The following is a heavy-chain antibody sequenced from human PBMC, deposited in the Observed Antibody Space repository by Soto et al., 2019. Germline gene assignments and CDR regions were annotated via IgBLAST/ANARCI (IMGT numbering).Heavy chain of an antibody. J-gene: IGHJ6*02. D-gene: IGHD6-19*01. CDR1: GFTFSSYW. CDR3: ARRGPYSSGWYVTYYYYYGMDV. V-gene: IGHV3-7*03. Sequence: GGSLRLSCAASGFTFSSYWMSWVRQAPGKGLEWVANIKQDGSEKYYVDSVKGRFTISRDNAKNSLYLQMNSLRAEDTAVYYCARRGPYSSGWYVTYYYYYGMDVWGQGTTVTAP. CDR2: IKQDGSEK.